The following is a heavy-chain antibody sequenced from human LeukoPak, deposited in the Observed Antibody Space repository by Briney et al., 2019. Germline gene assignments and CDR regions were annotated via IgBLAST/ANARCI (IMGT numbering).Heavy chain of an antibody. J-gene: IGHJ5*02. D-gene: IGHD2-2*01. CDR3: ARDLPLIVVVPAATKRNWFDP. CDR1: GYTFTSYG. CDR2: ISAYNGNT. Sequence: GASVKVSCKASGYTFTSYGISWVRQAPGQGLEWMGWISAYNGNTNYAQKLQGRVTMTTDTSTSTAYMELRSLRSDDTAVYYCARDLPLIVVVPAATKRNWFDPWGRGTLVTVSS. V-gene: IGHV1-18*04.